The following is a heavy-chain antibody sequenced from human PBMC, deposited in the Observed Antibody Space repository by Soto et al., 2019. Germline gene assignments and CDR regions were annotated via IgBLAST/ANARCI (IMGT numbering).Heavy chain of an antibody. D-gene: IGHD6-13*01. CDR1: GGSFNDYY. CDR2: IKHSGLT. CDR3: ARVYSNTWSPDAFDI. J-gene: IGHJ3*02. V-gene: IGHV4-34*01. Sequence: SETLSLTCAVSGGSFNDYYWSWIRQPPGKGLEWIGEIKHSGLTNYNSSLKSRITMSVDTTKNRFSLKLSSVTAADTAVYYCARVYSNTWSPDAFDIWGQGTVVT.